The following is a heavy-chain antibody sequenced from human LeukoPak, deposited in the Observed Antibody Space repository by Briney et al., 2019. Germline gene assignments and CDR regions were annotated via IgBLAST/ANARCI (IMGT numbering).Heavy chain of an antibody. CDR1: GFTFSSYA. V-gene: IGHV3-23*01. J-gene: IGHJ4*02. Sequence: GGSLRLSCLASGFTFSSYAMDWVRQAPGQGLRWVSGIVGGAGGTYYADSVKGRFTISRDNSKNTLYLQMNSLRAEDTAVYYCAHGSMYQLDYWGQGTLVTVSS. D-gene: IGHD2-2*01. CDR2: IVGGAGGT. CDR3: AHGSMYQLDY.